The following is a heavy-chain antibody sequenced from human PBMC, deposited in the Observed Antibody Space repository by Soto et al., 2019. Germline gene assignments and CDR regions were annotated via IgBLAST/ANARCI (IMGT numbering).Heavy chain of an antibody. J-gene: IGHJ6*03. CDR1: GGSFSGYY. Sequence: SETLSLTCAVYGGSFSGYYWSWIRQPPGKGLEWIGEINHSGSTNYNPSLKSRVTISVDTSKNQFSLKRSSVTAADTAVYYCARGLWGVGGSCYERHCYYYMDVWGKGTTVTVSS. D-gene: IGHD2-15*01. CDR2: INHSGST. V-gene: IGHV4-34*01. CDR3: ARGLWGVGGSCYERHCYYYMDV.